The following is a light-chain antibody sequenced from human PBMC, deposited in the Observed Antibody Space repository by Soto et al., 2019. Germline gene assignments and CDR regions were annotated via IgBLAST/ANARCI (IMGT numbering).Light chain of an antibody. J-gene: IGKJ1*01. CDR1: QSVSSSY. Sequence: EIVLTQSPGTLSLSPWERATLSCRASQSVSSSYLAWYQQKPGQAPRLLIYGASSRATGIPDRFSGSGSGTDFTLTISRLEPEDFAVYYCQQYGSSLPTFGQGTKVEIK. CDR2: GAS. CDR3: QQYGSSLPT. V-gene: IGKV3-20*01.